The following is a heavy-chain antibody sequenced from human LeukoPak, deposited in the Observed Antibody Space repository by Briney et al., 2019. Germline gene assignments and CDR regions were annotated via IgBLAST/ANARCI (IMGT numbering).Heavy chain of an antibody. CDR1: GGSISSYH. Sequence: ASETLSLTCTVSGGSISSYHWNWIRQPPGKGLEWIGYISYSGSTNYNPSLKSRVTISVDTSKNQFSLKLSSVTAADTAVYYCASATISPFDYWGQGTLVTVSS. V-gene: IGHV4-59*08. J-gene: IGHJ4*02. D-gene: IGHD2-2*02. CDR3: ASATISPFDY. CDR2: ISYSGST.